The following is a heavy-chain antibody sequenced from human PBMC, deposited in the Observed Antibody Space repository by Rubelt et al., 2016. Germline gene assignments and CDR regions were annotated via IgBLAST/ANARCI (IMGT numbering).Heavy chain of an antibody. CDR2: INHSGST. CDR3: ARDTGRTVARWGIDV. J-gene: IGHJ6*02. D-gene: IGHD6-6*01. V-gene: IGHV4-34*01. Sequence: QVQLQQWGAGPLKPSETLSLTCAVYDGSFSGYYWSWIRQPPGKGLEWIGEINHSGSTNYNPSLKSRVTISVDTSKNQFSLKLSSVTAADTAVYYCARDTGRTVARWGIDVWGQGTTVTVSS. CDR1: DGSFSGYY.